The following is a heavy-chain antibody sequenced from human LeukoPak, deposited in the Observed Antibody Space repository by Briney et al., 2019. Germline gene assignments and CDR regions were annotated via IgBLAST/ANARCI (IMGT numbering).Heavy chain of an antibody. CDR2: IFYDGTIQ. V-gene: IGHV3-30*03. CDR3: ARDPRGPAGYDSPARDTFDY. CDR1: GFTFTHYA. D-gene: IGHD3-22*01. J-gene: IGHJ4*02. Sequence: GRSLRPSCAASGFTFTHYAMHWVRQTPGKGLEWVAVIFYDGTIQYYSDSVRGRLIVSRDNPKNTLYLQMNSLRAEDTAVYYCARDPRGPAGYDSPARDTFDYWGQGTLVTVSS.